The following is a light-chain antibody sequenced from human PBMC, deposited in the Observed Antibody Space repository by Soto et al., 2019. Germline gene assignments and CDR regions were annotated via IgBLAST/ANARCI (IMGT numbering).Light chain of an antibody. J-gene: IGLJ2*01. CDR3: AAWDDSLNGVV. V-gene: IGLV1-44*01. CDR2: SNH. Sequence: QSVLTQPPSASGTPGQRVTISCSGGSSNIGSYTVNWYQQLPGTAPKLLIYSNHQRPSGVPDRFSGSKSGTSVSLAISGLQSEDEADYYCAAWDDSLNGVVFGGGTKLTVL. CDR1: SSNIGSYT.